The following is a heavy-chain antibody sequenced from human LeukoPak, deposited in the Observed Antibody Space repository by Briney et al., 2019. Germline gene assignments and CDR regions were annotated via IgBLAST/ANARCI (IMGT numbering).Heavy chain of an antibody. V-gene: IGHV4-34*01. D-gene: IGHD6-13*01. J-gene: IGHJ5*02. CDR1: GGSFSGYY. Sequence: SETLSLTCAVYGGSFSGYYWSWIRQPPGRGLEWIGEINHSGSTNYNPSLKSRVTISVDTSKNQFSLKLSSVTAADTAVYYCARQGRGGIAAAPWGQGTLVTVSS. CDR3: ARQGRGGIAAAP. CDR2: INHSGST.